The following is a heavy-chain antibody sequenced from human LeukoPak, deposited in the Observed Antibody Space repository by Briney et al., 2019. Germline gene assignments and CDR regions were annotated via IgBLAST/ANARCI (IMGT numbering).Heavy chain of an antibody. V-gene: IGHV4-59*08. J-gene: IGHJ4*02. Sequence: SETLSLTCTVSGGSISGYYWSWIRQPPGKGLEWIGNIYYSGSTNYNPSLKSRVTISVDTSKNQFSLKLSSVTAADTAVYYCANYHDYSNFQGAFYLDYWGQGTLVTVSS. D-gene: IGHD4-11*01. CDR2: IYYSGST. CDR1: GGSISGYY. CDR3: ANYHDYSNFQGAFYLDY.